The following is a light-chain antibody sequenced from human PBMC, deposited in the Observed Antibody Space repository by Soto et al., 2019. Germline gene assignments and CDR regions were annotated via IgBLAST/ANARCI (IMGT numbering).Light chain of an antibody. CDR1: QDIRND. CDR3: QKYNSYPWT. CDR2: AAS. J-gene: IGKJ1*01. Sequence: DIQMTQSPSSLSASVGDRVTITCRASQDIRNDLGWFQQQPGKAPKRLIYAASTLQTGVPSRFSGSASGTEFTLTISSLQPEDAATYYCQKYNSYPWTFGQGTKVEIK. V-gene: IGKV1-17*01.